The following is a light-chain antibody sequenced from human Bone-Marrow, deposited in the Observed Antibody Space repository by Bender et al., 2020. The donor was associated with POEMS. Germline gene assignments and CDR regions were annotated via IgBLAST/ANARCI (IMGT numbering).Light chain of an antibody. CDR1: SNDVGGYKY. CDR3: CAYAGSRTFVL. J-gene: IGLJ2*01. V-gene: IGLV2-8*01. Sequence: QSALTQPPSASGSPGQSVTISCTGTSNDVGGYKYVSWYLQHPGTAPKLLLYEVNKRPSGVSDRFSGSKSGSTASLTISGLQADDEGDYYCCAYAGSRTFVLFGGGTKLTVL. CDR2: EVN.